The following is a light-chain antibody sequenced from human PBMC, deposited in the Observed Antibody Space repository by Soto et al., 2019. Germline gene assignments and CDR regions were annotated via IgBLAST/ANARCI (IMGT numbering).Light chain of an antibody. V-gene: IGKV3-20*01. Sequence: EIVLTQSPGTLSLSPGERATLSCRASQSVGNNYLAWYQQKPGQAPRFLIYDASSRATGIPDRFSGSGSGTDFTLTISRLEPEDFAVYYCEQYGSTPLSFGRGTKVEIK. CDR3: EQYGSTPLS. CDR1: QSVGNNY. J-gene: IGKJ4*01. CDR2: DAS.